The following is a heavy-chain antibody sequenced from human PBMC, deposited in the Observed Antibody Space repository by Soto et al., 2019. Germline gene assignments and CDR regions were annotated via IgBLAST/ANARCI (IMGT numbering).Heavy chain of an antibody. Sequence: QVQLQESGPGLVKPSQTLSLTCTVSGGSISSGGYYWSWIRQHPGKGLEWIGYIYYSGSTYYNPSLTSRVTISVDTSKNQFSLKLSSVTAADTAVYYCARDRPTYYYDSSGPSDAFDIWGQGTMVTVSS. J-gene: IGHJ3*02. CDR2: IYYSGST. D-gene: IGHD3-22*01. CDR3: ARDRPTYYYDSSGPSDAFDI. CDR1: GGSISSGGYY. V-gene: IGHV4-31*03.